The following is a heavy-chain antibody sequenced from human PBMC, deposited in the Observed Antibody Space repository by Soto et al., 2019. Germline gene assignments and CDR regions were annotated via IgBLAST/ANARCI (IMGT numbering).Heavy chain of an antibody. CDR3: ARGTYYYDSSGYSKTTDY. V-gene: IGHV3-48*02. Sequence: GSLRLSCAASGXTFSSYSMNWVRQAPGKGLELVSYISSSSSTIYYADSVKGRFTISRYNAKNSLYLQMNSLRDEDTAVYYCARGTYYYDSSGYSKTTDYWGQGTLVTVSS. J-gene: IGHJ4*02. CDR2: ISSSSSTI. CDR1: GXTFSSYS. D-gene: IGHD3-22*01.